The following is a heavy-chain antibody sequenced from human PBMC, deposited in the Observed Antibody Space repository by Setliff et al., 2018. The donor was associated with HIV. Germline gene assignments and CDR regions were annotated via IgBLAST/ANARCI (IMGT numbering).Heavy chain of an antibody. D-gene: IGHD6-6*01. CDR1: GFTFSSYA. CDR3: ARRLAARRGFIDY. J-gene: IGHJ4*02. Sequence: GSLRLSCAASGFTFSSYAMSWVRQAPGKGLEWIGSIYYSGSTYYNPSLKSRVTISVDTSKNQFSLKLSSVTAADTAVYYCARRLAARRGFIDYWGQGTLVTVSS. CDR2: IYYSGST. V-gene: IGHV4-39*01.